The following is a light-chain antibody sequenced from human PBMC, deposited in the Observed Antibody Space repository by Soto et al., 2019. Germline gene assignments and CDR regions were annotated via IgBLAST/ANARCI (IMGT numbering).Light chain of an antibody. CDR2: ATS. CDR1: QSISSY. J-gene: IGKJ1*01. V-gene: IGKV1-39*01. CDR3: QQGYSSRWT. Sequence: DIQMTQSPSSLSASVGDRVTITCRASQSISSYLNWYQQKPGKAPQLLIYATSSLQTGVPSRFSASGSGTDFSLVSSDLQPEDSATYYCQQGYSSRWTSGRGTKVEI.